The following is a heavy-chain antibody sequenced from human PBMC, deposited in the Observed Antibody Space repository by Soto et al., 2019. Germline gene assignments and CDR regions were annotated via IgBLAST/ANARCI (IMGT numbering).Heavy chain of an antibody. Sequence: PGGSVRLCCAARGFPYRSYAKSMILTAPGKRLERVSAISGSGGSTYYADSVKGRFTISRDNSKNTLYLQMNSLRAEDTAVYYCANIPPSMYSSSWNYPRSYFDYGGQGTLVTVSS. J-gene: IGHJ4*02. V-gene: IGHV3-23*01. CDR3: ANIPPSMYSSSWNYPRSYFDY. D-gene: IGHD6-13*01. CDR1: GFPYRSYA. CDR2: ISGSGGST.